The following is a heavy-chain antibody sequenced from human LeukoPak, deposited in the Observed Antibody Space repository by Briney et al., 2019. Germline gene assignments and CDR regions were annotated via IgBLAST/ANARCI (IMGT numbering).Heavy chain of an antibody. D-gene: IGHD2-2*01. CDR3: ARVRTPYCSSTSCPYWFDP. J-gene: IGHJ5*02. CDR2: IYYSGST. Sequence: PSETLSLTCTVSGGSISSYYWSWIRQPPGKGLEWIGYIYYSGSTNYNPSLKSRVTISVDTSKNQFSLKLSSATAADTAVYYCARVRTPYCSSTSCPYWFDPWGQGTLVTVSS. CDR1: GGSISSYY. V-gene: IGHV4-59*01.